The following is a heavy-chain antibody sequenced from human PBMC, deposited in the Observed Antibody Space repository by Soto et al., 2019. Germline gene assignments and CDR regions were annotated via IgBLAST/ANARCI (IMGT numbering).Heavy chain of an antibody. CDR3: SRGPRPRLVGTGGL. Sequence: EVQLVESGGDLVQPGGSLRLSCTASGFTFSMYWMHWVRQVPGKGPEWVSRISDDGSRADYADSVKGRFTISRDNAKNTLYLEMHGLRAEDTAFYYCSRGPRPRLVGTGGLWGPGNPVTVSS. CDR1: GFTFSMYW. CDR2: ISDDGSRA. J-gene: IGHJ4*02. D-gene: IGHD3-10*01. V-gene: IGHV3-74*01.